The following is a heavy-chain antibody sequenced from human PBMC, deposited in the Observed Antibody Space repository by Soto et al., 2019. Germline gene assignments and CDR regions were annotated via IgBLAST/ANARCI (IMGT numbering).Heavy chain of an antibody. J-gene: IGHJ4*02. Sequence: DSVKVSCKASGYTFTGHYIHWVRQAPEQGPEWMGEIGPESGATRYAEKFQGRVTMTLDTSITTVYMELKNLSPDDTAVYYCGRGRSGQIVVFYWGQGTPVTVSS. CDR1: GYTFTGHY. D-gene: IGHD1-26*01. V-gene: IGHV1-2*02. CDR2: IGPESGAT. CDR3: GRGRSGQIVVFY.